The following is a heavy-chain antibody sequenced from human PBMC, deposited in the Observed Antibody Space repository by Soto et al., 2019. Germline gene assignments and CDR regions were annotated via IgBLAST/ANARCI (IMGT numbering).Heavy chain of an antibody. CDR1: GFTFTTAW. Sequence: GRSLRLACAASGFTFTTAWINWVGQARGTGLESVGRIKSKIDGGTTDFAAPVKGRFAISIDDSRNMVYFQMNSLEIEDTAVYYCTTDSHFTMKMVRFDYWGLGTLVTVSS. J-gene: IGHJ4*01. CDR2: IKSKIDGGTT. V-gene: IGHV3-15*07. CDR3: TTDSHFTMKMVRFDY. D-gene: IGHD3-22*01.